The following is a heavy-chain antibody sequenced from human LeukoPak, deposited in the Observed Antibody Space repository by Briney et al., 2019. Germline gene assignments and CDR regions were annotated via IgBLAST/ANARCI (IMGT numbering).Heavy chain of an antibody. CDR1: GFAFSTYA. CDR2: IWYDGSNK. Sequence: HPGGSPRLSCAASGFAFSTYARYWVRQAPGKGLEWVTVIWYDGSNKYYADSVKGRFTISRDNSKNTLYLQMNSLRAEDTAVYYCARGAYCSDDSCPGAFDIWGEGTVDPLSS. J-gene: IGHJ3*02. V-gene: IGHV3-33*01. CDR3: ARGAYCSDDSCPGAFDI. D-gene: IGHD2-15*01.